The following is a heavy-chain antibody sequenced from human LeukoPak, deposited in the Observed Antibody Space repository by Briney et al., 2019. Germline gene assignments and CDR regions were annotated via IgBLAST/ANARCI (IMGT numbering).Heavy chain of an antibody. Sequence: PGGSLRLSCAASGFTFSSYGMSWVRQAPGKGLEWVSAISGSGGSTYYADSVKGRFTISRDNAKNFLYLQMNSLRAEDTALYYCAKDSSGWYWGNFDYWGQGTLVTVSS. J-gene: IGHJ4*02. CDR3: AKDSSGWYWGNFDY. CDR1: GFTFSSYG. V-gene: IGHV3-23*01. CDR2: ISGSGGST. D-gene: IGHD6-19*01.